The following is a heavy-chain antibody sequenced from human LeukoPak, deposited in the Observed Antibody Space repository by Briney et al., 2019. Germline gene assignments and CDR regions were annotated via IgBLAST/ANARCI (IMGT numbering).Heavy chain of an antibody. CDR1: GFTFDDYA. J-gene: IGHJ4*02. CDR2: ISWNSGSI. V-gene: IGHV3-9*01. D-gene: IGHD3-10*01. CDR3: AREYMVRDRLDY. Sequence: GGSLRLSCAASGFTFDDYAMHWVRQAPGKGLEWVSGISWNSGSIGYADSVKGRFTISRDNAKNSLYLQMNSLRAEDTAVYYCAREYMVRDRLDYWGQGTLVTFSS.